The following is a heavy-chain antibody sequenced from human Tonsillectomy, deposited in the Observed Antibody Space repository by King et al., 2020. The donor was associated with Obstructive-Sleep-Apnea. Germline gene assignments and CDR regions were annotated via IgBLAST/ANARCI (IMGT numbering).Heavy chain of an antibody. CDR1: GGSISSRSYY. Sequence: QLQESGPGLVKPSETLSLTCIFSGGSISSRSYYWCCIRQPPGKGLEWIGGIHYSGSTYYNPSLKSRVTISVDTSTNQFSLKLSSLTAADTAVYYCGAGSGSYGGIYFYYYYAMDVWGQGTTVTVSS. J-gene: IGHJ6*02. CDR2: IHYSGST. D-gene: IGHD3-10*01. V-gene: IGHV4-39*07. CDR3: GAGSGSYGGIYFYYYYAMDV.